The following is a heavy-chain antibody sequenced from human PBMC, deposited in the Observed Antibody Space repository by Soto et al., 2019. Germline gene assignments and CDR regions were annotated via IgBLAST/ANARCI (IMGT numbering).Heavy chain of an antibody. Sequence: GGSLRLSCASSGITLSLYGMNWVRQAPGKGLEWVAYISSSSSTIYYADSVQGRFTISRDNAKNSLYLQMNSLRAEDTAIYYCTRGFGYFDYWGQGTLVTVSS. CDR2: ISSSSSTI. V-gene: IGHV3-48*01. D-gene: IGHD3-10*01. CDR3: TRGFGYFDY. CDR1: GITLSLYG. J-gene: IGHJ4*02.